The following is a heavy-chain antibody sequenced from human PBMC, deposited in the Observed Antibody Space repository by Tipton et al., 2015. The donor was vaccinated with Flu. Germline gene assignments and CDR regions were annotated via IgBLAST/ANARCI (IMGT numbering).Heavy chain of an antibody. V-gene: IGHV4-4*07. D-gene: IGHD2-15*01. Sequence: LRLSCTVSDDSINNNYWSWVRQPAGKGLEWIGRLHTSWGSTYNSSLKSRVTMSFDTSKNQSPLKLSSVPAADTAVDYCARVVGQGMDYFDYWGQGTLVTVSS. CDR1: DDSINNNY. CDR3: ARVVGQGMDYFDY. J-gene: IGHJ4*02. CDR2: LHTSWGS.